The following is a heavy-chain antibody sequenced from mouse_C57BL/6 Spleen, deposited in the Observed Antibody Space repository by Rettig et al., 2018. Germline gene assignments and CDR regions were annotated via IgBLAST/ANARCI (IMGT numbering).Heavy chain of an antibody. V-gene: IGHV5-16*01. J-gene: IGHJ2*01. CDR2: INYDGSST. Sequence: MAWVRQVPEKGLEWVANINYDGSSTYYLDSLKSRFIISRDNAKNILYLQMSSLKSEDTATYYCARSYYSNYYFDYWGQGTTLTVSS. D-gene: IGHD2-5*01. CDR3: ARSYYSNYYFDY.